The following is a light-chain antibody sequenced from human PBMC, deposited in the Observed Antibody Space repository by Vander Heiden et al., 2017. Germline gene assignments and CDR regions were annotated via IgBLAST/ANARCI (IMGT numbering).Light chain of an antibody. CDR3: QSYDNDLSASV. V-gene: IGLV1-40*01. CDR2: ANS. J-gene: IGLJ3*02. Sequence: QSVLTQPPSVSVAPGQRATITCTGSRSHIGAGYDVHGYQHLPGTAPKLLIYANSHRPSGVPDRFSASKSGTSASLAITGLQAGDEADYYCQSYDNDLSASVFGGGTKLTVL. CDR1: RSHIGAGYD.